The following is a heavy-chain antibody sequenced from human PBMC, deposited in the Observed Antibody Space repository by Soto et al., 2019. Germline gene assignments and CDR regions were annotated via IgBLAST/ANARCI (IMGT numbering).Heavy chain of an antibody. J-gene: IGHJ4*02. CDR3: ARDRGAVTGQYFDY. D-gene: IGHD6-19*01. V-gene: IGHV3-11*05. CDR1: GFTFSAVY. CDR2: ISSSGTSA. Sequence: QVQLEESGGGLVKPGGSLRLSCAASGFTFSAVYMSWICQAPNKGLECISYISSSGTSANYADSVKGRFTISRDNAKNSLYLQMNSLRAEDTAVYYCARDRGAVTGQYFDYWGQGALVTVSS.